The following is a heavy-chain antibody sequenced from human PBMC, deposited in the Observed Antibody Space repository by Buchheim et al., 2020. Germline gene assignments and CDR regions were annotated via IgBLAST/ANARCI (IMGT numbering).Heavy chain of an antibody. CDR3: VKSRSGYYPRNYYFYMHV. Sequence: QVQLVESGGGVVQPGGSLRLSCAVSGFAFNNYGMHWVRQAPGKGLEWVTLISYDGSKKHYADSVRGRFTISRDNSKSTVDLQINSVRREDTAVYYCVKSRSGYYPRNYYFYMHVWGKGTT. D-gene: IGHD3-3*01. V-gene: IGHV3-30*19. CDR2: ISYDGSKK. J-gene: IGHJ6*03. CDR1: GFAFNNYG.